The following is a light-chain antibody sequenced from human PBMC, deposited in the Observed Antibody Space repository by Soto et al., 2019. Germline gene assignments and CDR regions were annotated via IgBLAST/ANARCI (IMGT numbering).Light chain of an antibody. J-gene: IGKJ1*01. CDR2: AVS. CDR1: QRISSY. CDR3: QQSYSAPRT. Sequence: DIQMTQSPSSLSASVGDRVTITCRASQRISSYLNWYQQKPGKAPKILIYAVSNLQSGVPSRFSGSGSGTDFTLTISSLQPEDFAPYYCQQSYSAPRTFGQWTKVEIK. V-gene: IGKV1-39*01.